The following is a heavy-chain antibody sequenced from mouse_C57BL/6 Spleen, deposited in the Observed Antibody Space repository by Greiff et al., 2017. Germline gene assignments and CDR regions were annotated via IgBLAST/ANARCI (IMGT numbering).Heavy chain of an antibody. Sequence: EVKLVESGGGLVKPGGSLKLSCAASGFTFSDSGMHWVRQAPEKGLAWVAYISGGSSTIYYADTVKGRVTISRDNAKTTLFLQMTRLRSEDTAMYYCARGDGSSSDYWGQGTTRTVSS. CDR1: GFTFSDSG. CDR2: ISGGSSTI. CDR3: ARGDGSSSDY. D-gene: IGHD1-1*01. J-gene: IGHJ2*01. V-gene: IGHV5-17*01.